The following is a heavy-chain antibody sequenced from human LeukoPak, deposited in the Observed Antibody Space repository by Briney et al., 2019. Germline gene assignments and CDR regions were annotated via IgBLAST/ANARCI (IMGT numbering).Heavy chain of an antibody. J-gene: IGHJ4*02. V-gene: IGHV3-30*04. Sequence: GGSLRLSCASSRFPFSNYVMHWVRQAPGKGLEWVAFISYVGTDTNYADSVKGRFTISRDDSKNTVYLLMSSLRVEDTAVYYCARDEGTDFDYWGQGTLVTVSS. CDR3: ARDEGTDFDY. CDR2: ISYVGTDT. CDR1: RFPFSNYV.